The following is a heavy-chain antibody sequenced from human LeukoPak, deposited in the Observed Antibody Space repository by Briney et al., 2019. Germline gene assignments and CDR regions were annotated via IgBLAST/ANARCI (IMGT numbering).Heavy chain of an antibody. CDR3: ARGRGAYYFYMDV. Sequence: GGSLRLSCEVSGLTVSGNYMSWVRQAPGKGLEWVSVIYSGGSTYYSDSVKGRFTISRDNSKNTLFLQMNSLRAEDTAVYYCARGRGAYYFYMDVWGKGTTVAVSS. CDR1: GLTVSGNY. V-gene: IGHV3-53*01. CDR2: IYSGGST. D-gene: IGHD3-16*01. J-gene: IGHJ6*03.